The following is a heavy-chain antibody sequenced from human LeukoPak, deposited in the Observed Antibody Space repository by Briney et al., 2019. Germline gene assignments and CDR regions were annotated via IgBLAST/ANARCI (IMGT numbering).Heavy chain of an antibody. CDR3: ARGKGGYDWFDY. CDR1: GGSISSGGYY. J-gene: IGHJ4*02. V-gene: IGHV4-31*03. CDR2: IYYSGST. Sequence: IPSQTLSLTCTVSGGSISSGGYYWSWIRQHPGKGLEWIGYIYYSGSTYYNPSLKSRVTISVDTSKNQFSLKLSSVTAADTAVYYCARGKGGYDWFDYWGQGTLVTVS. D-gene: IGHD5-12*01.